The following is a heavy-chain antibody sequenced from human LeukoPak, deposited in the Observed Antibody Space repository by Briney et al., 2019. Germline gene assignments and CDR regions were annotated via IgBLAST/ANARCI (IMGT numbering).Heavy chain of an antibody. CDR1: GFTFRSYW. Sequence: GGSLRLSCAASGFTFRSYWMSWVRQAPGKGLEWVANINQDGSEKYYVDSVKGRFTISRDNAKNTLYLQMNSLRAEDTAVYYCARGSAYSSSSWFDPWGQGTLVTVSS. J-gene: IGHJ5*02. CDR3: ARGSAYSSSSWFDP. V-gene: IGHV3-7*02. CDR2: INQDGSEK. D-gene: IGHD6-6*01.